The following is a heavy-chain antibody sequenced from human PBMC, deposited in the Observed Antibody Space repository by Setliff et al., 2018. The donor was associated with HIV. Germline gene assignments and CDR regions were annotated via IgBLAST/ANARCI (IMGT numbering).Heavy chain of an antibody. D-gene: IGHD1-26*01. V-gene: IGHV1-18*04. J-gene: IGHJ4*02. CDR3: ARVGGTYLPFDY. Sequence: ASVKVSCKASGYTFNAYFMHWVRQAPGQGLEWMGWISTYNANTNYAQKFQDRVTMTTDTSTSTAYMELRSLRSDDTAVYFCARVGGTYLPFDYWGQGTLVTVSS. CDR1: GYTFNAYF. CDR2: ISTYNANT.